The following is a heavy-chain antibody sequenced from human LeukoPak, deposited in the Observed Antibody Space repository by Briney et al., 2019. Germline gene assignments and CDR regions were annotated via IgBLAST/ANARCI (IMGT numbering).Heavy chain of an antibody. CDR3: ARISGGADYYFDY. CDR1: GGSFSGYY. D-gene: IGHD1-26*01. Sequence: SETLSLTCAAYGGSFSGYYWSWIRQPPGKGLEWIGEINHSGSTNYNPSLKSRVTISVDTSKNQFSLKLSSVTAADTAVYYCARISGGADYYFDYWGQGTLVTVPS. CDR2: INHSGST. J-gene: IGHJ4*02. V-gene: IGHV4-34*01.